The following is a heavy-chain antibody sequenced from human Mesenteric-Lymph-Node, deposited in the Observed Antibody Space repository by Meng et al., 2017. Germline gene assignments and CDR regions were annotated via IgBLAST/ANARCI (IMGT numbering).Heavy chain of an antibody. J-gene: IGHJ4*02. Sequence: ESLKISCAASGFTFSSYAMSWIRQPPGKGLEWIGEINHSGSTNYNPSLKSRVTISVDTSKNQFSLKLSSVTAADTAVYYCARVLWFGELSFDYWGQGTLVTVSS. D-gene: IGHD3-10*01. CDR2: INHSGST. CDR3: ARVLWFGELSFDY. CDR1: GFTFSSYA. V-gene: IGHV4-34*01.